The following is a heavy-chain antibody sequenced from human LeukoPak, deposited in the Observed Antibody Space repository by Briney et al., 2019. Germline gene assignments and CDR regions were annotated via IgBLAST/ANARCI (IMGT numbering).Heavy chain of an antibody. V-gene: IGHV5-51*01. CDR3: ARLAYYYGSGTFYYMDV. Sequence: GESLKISCKGSGYSFTSYWIGWVLQMPGKGLEWMGMIYPGDSDTRYSPSFQGQVTISADKSISTAYLQWSSLKASDTAMYYCARLAYYYGSGTFYYMDVWGKGTTVTVSS. J-gene: IGHJ6*03. CDR2: IYPGDSDT. D-gene: IGHD3-10*01. CDR1: GYSFTSYW.